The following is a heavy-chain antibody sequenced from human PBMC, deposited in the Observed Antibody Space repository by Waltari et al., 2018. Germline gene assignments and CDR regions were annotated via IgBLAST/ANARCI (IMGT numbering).Heavy chain of an antibody. CDR1: GFTVSSNY. D-gene: IGHD3-16*01. CDR2: IYSGGST. Sequence: EVQLVESGGGLIQPGGSLRLSCAASGFTVSSNYMSWVGQAPGKGLEWVSVIYSGGSTYYADSVKGRFTISRDNSKNTLYLQMNSLRAEDTAVYYCARDRREMGDYYYYGMDVWGQGTTVTVSS. V-gene: IGHV3-53*01. J-gene: IGHJ6*02. CDR3: ARDRREMGDYYYYGMDV.